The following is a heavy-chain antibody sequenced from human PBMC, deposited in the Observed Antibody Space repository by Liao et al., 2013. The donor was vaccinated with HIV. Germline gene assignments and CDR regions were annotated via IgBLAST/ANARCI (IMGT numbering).Heavy chain of an antibody. D-gene: IGHD2-8*01. J-gene: IGHJ6*03. CDR3: ARDLMGLYYYYYMDV. CDR1: GDSISSRSYF. V-gene: IGHV4-61*02. CDR2: IYTSGST. Sequence: QVQLQESGPGLVKPSQTLSLTCSVSGDSISSRSYFWNWIRQPAGKELEWIGRIYTSGSTNYNPSLKSRVTMSVDTSKNQFSLKLSSVTAADTAVYYCARDLMGLYYYYYMDVWGKGDHGSPSP.